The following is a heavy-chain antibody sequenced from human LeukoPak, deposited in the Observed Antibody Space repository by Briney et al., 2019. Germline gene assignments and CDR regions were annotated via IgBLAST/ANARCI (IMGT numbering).Heavy chain of an antibody. CDR3: ARGAVAVMVTGGFDY. Sequence: SETLSLTCAVYGGSFSGYYWSWIRQPPGTGREGIGEINHSGSTKYNPSLTSRVTISVDTSKNQFCLKLSSVTAADTAVYYCARGAVAVMVTGGFDYWGQGTLVTVSS. CDR1: GGSFSGYY. D-gene: IGHD5-18*01. J-gene: IGHJ4*02. CDR2: INHSGST. V-gene: IGHV4-34*01.